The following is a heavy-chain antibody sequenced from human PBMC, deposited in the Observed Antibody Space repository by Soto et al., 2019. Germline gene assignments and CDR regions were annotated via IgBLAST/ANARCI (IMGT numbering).Heavy chain of an antibody. CDR2: ITPLFGTA. D-gene: IGHD4-17*01. Sequence: QVQLVQSGAEVKKPGSSVKVSCKASGGTFSSYAISWVRQAPGQGLECMGGITPLFGTANYAQKLQGRVTITADESTSTAYMELSSLRSEDTAVYYCARVSSTWSDYGDYKPYWYFELWGRGTLVTGSS. V-gene: IGHV1-69*01. CDR3: ARVSSTWSDYGDYKPYWYFEL. J-gene: IGHJ2*01. CDR1: GGTFSSYA.